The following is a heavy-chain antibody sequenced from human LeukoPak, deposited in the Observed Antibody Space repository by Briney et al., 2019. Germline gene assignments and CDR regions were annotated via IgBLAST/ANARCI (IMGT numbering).Heavy chain of an antibody. D-gene: IGHD3-16*01. J-gene: IGHJ4*02. CDR2: PSTDNGDT. Sequence: ASVKVSCKASAYTFTRYGISWVRQAPGQGFEWMGWPSTDNGDTNYAQKFQGRVTMTTDTSTTTAHMELRSLTSDDTAIYYCARHGGIGPKRDYFDYWGPGTLVTVSS. CDR3: ARHGGIGPKRDYFDY. CDR1: AYTFTRYG. V-gene: IGHV1-18*01.